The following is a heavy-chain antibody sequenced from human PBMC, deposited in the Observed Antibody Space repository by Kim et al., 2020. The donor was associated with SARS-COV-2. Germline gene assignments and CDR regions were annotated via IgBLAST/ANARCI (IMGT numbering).Heavy chain of an antibody. CDR2: IYSAGDT. J-gene: IGHJ6*02. V-gene: IGHV3-66*01. CDR1: GLTVSSSY. CDR3: AREFIRASSYYGMDV. Sequence: GGSLRLSCAASGLTVSSSYMRWFRQAPGKGLQWVSVIYSAGDTYYAESVRGRFTISRDNSENLVYLQMNSLRAEDTGVYYCAREFIRASSYYGMDVWGQGTTDTVSS.